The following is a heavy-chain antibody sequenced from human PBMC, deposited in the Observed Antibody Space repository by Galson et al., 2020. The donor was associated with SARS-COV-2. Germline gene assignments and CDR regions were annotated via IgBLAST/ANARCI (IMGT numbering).Heavy chain of an antibody. Sequence: GSLRLSCSVSGFIFSDYAMHWVRQAPGRRLQYVSAITSNGGSTYYADSVKGRFTISRDNSKNTLYLQMSSLRPEDTAVYFCVKDLRGAGDYWGQGILVTVSS. CDR1: GFIFSDYA. V-gene: IGHV3-64D*06. CDR2: ITSNGGST. D-gene: IGHD3-10*01. J-gene: IGHJ4*02. CDR3: VKDLRGAGDY.